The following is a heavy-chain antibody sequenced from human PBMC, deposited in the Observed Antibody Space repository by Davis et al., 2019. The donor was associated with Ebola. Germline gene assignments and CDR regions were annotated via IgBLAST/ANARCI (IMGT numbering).Heavy chain of an antibody. CDR2: IYHSGST. CDR3: ARAIWRYCSSTSCPRRFDP. J-gene: IGHJ5*02. CDR1: GGSISSSNW. V-gene: IGHV4-4*02. D-gene: IGHD2-2*01. Sequence: MPSETLSLTCAVSGGSISSSNWWSWVRQPPGKGLEWIGEIYHSGSTYYNPSLKSRVTISVDTSKNQFSLKLSSVTAADTAVYYCARAIWRYCSSTSCPRRFDPWGQGTLVTVSS.